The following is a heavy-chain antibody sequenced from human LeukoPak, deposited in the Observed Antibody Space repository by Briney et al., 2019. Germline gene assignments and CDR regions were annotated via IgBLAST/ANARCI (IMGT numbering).Heavy chain of an antibody. CDR3: AKDAAEYSSSEPFDY. D-gene: IGHD6-6*01. Sequence: AGGSLRLSCAASGFTFSSYAMSWVRQAPGKGLEWVSAISGSGGSTYYADSVKGRFTISRDNSKNTLYLQMNSLRAEDTAVYYCAKDAAEYSSSEPFDYWGQGTLVTVSS. J-gene: IGHJ4*02. V-gene: IGHV3-23*01. CDR1: GFTFSSYA. CDR2: ISGSGGST.